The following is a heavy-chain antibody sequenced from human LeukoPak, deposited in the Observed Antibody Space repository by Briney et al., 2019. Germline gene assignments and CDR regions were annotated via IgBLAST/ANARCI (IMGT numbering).Heavy chain of an antibody. V-gene: IGHV4-34*01. CDR1: GGSFSGYY. J-gene: IGHJ4*02. CDR3: ARSGPHVDY. Sequence: SETLSLTCAVYGGSFSGYYWSWIRQPPGKGLEWIEEINHSGSTNYNPSLKSRVTISVDTSKNQFSLKLSSVTAADTAVYYCARSGPHVDYWGQGTLVTVSS. CDR2: INHSGST. D-gene: IGHD3-10*01.